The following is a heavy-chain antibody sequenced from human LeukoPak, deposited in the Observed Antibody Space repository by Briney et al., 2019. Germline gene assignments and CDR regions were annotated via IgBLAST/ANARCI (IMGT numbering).Heavy chain of an antibody. V-gene: IGHV4-31*03. Sequence: KTSETLSLTCTVSGGSISSGGYYWSWIRQHPGKGLEWIGYIYYSGSTYYNPSLKSRVTISVDTSKNQFSLKLSSVTAADTAVYYCARGLTTGTTYNWFDPWGQGTLVTVSS. CDR2: IYYSGST. CDR3: ARGLTTGTTYNWFDP. D-gene: IGHD1-1*01. CDR1: GGSISSGGYY. J-gene: IGHJ5*02.